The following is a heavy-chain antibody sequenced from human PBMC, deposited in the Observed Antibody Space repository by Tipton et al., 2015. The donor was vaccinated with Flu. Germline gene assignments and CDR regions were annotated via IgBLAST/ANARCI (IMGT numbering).Heavy chain of an antibody. CDR2: VRNKANTYTT. CDR1: GFTFSDHH. CDR3: ARGRGYCVTTTCLLPFDF. V-gene: IGHV3-72*01. Sequence: SLRLSCAASGFTFSDHHMDWVRQAPGKGLEWVGRVRNKANTYTTEYAPSVTGRFTISRDDSEDSLFLQMNSLKIDDTAVYYCARGRGYCVTTTCLLPFDFWGQGTLVTVSS. D-gene: IGHD2-2*01. J-gene: IGHJ4*02.